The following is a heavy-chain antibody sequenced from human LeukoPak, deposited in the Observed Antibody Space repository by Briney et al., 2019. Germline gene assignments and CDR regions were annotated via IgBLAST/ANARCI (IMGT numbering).Heavy chain of an antibody. Sequence: GASVKVSCKASGYTLTSYYMHWVRQAPGQGLEWMGIINPSGGSTNYAQKFQGWVTMTRDTSISTAYMELSRLRPDDTAVYYCARDRGSGWQEIDYWGQGTLVTVSS. J-gene: IGHJ4*02. CDR3: ARDRGSGWQEIDY. CDR1: GYTLTSYY. D-gene: IGHD6-19*01. V-gene: IGHV1-2*04. CDR2: INPSGGST.